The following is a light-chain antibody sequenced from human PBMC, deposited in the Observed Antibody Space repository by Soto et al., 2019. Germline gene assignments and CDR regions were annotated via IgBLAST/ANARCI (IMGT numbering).Light chain of an antibody. CDR1: QNINTF. CDR3: QQSYSSPRHT. CDR2: AAS. J-gene: IGKJ2*01. Sequence: DIQLTQSPSSLSASVGDRVTITCRASQNINTFLNWYQHKSGRAPKLLVYAASNLQTWVPSRFSASGFGTDFTLTITSLQPEDFATYYCQQSYSSPRHTFGQGTKVEIK. V-gene: IGKV1-39*01.